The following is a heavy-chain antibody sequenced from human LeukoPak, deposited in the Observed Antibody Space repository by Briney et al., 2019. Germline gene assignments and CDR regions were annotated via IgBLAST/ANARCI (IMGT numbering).Heavy chain of an antibody. D-gene: IGHD3-22*01. V-gene: IGHV1-69*01. CDR3: AIDSSGHYSRGYFDY. CDR2: IIPIFGTA. Sequence: GSSVKVSCKASGGTFISYAISWVRQAPGQGLEWMGGIIPIFGTANYAQRFQGRVTITADESTSTAYMELSSLRSEDTAVYYCAIDSSGHYSRGYFDYWGQGTLVTVSS. CDR1: GGTFISYA. J-gene: IGHJ4*02.